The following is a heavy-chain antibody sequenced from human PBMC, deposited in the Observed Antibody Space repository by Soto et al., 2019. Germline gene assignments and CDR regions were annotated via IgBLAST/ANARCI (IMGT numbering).Heavy chain of an antibody. D-gene: IGHD3-10*01. Sequence: QMQLVQSGPEVKKPGTSVKVSCKASGFTFTSSAVQWVRQARGQRLEWIGWIVVGSGNTNYAQKFQERVTITRDMSTSTAYMELSSLRSEDTAVYYWAAARGSGTGGFDYWGQGTLVTVSS. CDR1: GFTFTSSA. J-gene: IGHJ4*02. CDR3: AAARGSGTGGFDY. CDR2: IVVGSGNT. V-gene: IGHV1-58*01.